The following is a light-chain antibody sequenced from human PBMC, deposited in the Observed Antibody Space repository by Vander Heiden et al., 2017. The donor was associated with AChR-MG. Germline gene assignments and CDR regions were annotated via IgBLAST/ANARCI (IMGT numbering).Light chain of an antibody. Sequence: DIQMTQSPSSLSASVGDSVTISCRASQTIHNYLNWYHQTPGKAPKILIYFASTLETDVSSRFSGAGSGTHFTLTISSLQPEDFGTYYCQQSHITPVTFGQGTR. J-gene: IGKJ5*01. CDR1: QTIHNY. V-gene: IGKV1-39*01. CDR2: FAS. CDR3: QQSHITPVT.